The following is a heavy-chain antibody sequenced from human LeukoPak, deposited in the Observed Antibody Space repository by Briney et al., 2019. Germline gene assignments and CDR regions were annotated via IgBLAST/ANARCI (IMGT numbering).Heavy chain of an antibody. Sequence: GGSLRLSCAASGFAFNIYEMIWVRQAPGKGLEWLSYISYSGDMIYYADSVRGRFTVSRDNAKNSLFLQMNSLRAGDTAVYFCARGAFWSGYFAYYGLDVWGQGTTVTVSS. J-gene: IGHJ6*02. CDR3: ARGAFWSGYFAYYGLDV. V-gene: IGHV3-48*03. CDR2: ISYSGDMI. CDR1: GFAFNIYE. D-gene: IGHD3-3*01.